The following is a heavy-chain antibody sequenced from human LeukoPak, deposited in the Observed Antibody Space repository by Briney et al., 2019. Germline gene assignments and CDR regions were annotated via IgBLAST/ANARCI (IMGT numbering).Heavy chain of an antibody. D-gene: IGHD2-15*01. Sequence: SEALALTFIVSGGSISSSWYWGWIRQPPGRGLEWIGTIYYPGTTYYNPSLKSRVTISLDTPKNQFSLKMDSVTAADAAVYYCAGDNQIRWFYFWGQGTLVTVSS. J-gene: IGHJ4*02. V-gene: IGHV4-39*07. CDR1: GGSISSSWY. CDR2: IYYPGTT. CDR3: AGDNQIRWFYF.